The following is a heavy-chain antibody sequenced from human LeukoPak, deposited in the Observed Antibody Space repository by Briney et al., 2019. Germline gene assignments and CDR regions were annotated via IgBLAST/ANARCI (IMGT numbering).Heavy chain of an antibody. CDR3: VRGSLASGVVVYYYYYLDV. Sequence: GGSLRLSCAASGFTFSSYSMNWVRQAPGKGLEWVSSISSSSSYIYYADSVKGRFTVSRDNAKNSLYLQMNSLRAEDTAVYYCVRGSLASGVVVYYYYYLDVWGKGTTVTVSS. CDR2: ISSSSSYI. CDR1: GFTFSSYS. V-gene: IGHV3-21*01. D-gene: IGHD3-3*01. J-gene: IGHJ6*03.